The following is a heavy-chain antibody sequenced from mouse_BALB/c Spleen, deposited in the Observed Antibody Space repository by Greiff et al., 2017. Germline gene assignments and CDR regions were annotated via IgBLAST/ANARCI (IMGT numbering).Heavy chain of an antibody. J-gene: IGHJ2*01. CDR2: IDPANGNT. CDR1: GFNIKDTY. CDR3: ASGYYGPY. D-gene: IGHD2-3*01. Sequence: VQLQQSGAELVKPGASVKLSCTASGFNIKDTYMHWVKQRPEQGLEWIGRIDPANGNTKYDPKFQGKATITADTSSNTAYLQLSSLTSEDTAVYYCASGYYGPYWGQGTTLTLSS. V-gene: IGHV14-3*02.